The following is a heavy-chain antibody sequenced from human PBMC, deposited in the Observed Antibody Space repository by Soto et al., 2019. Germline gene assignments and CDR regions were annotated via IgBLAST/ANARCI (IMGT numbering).Heavy chain of an antibody. V-gene: IGHV1-69*01. CDR1: GGTFSRHS. D-gene: IGHD3-10*01. CDR3: GGDLTAVGGL. J-gene: IGHJ4*02. CDR2: LNPMCVAG. Sequence: QVQMVQSGAEVKKPGSSARVSCKVSGGTFSRHSISWVRQAPGPVPVGMGGLNPMCVAGRDASKFQGRTTITAEELTTTFHVDLSGLIPEETAIYYCGGDLTAVGGLWGQGTLVTVS.